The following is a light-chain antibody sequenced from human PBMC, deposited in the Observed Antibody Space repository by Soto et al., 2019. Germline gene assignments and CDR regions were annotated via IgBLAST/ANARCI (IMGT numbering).Light chain of an antibody. CDR3: QQSHSTPGT. Sequence: DIQMTQSPSSLSASVGDRVTITCRASQSINSYLNWYQQKPGKAPKLVIYAASSLQSGVSSRFSGSGSGTDFTLTISSLQPEDFATYYCQQSHSTPGTFGQGTKVEIK. V-gene: IGKV1-39*01. CDR2: AAS. J-gene: IGKJ1*01. CDR1: QSINSY.